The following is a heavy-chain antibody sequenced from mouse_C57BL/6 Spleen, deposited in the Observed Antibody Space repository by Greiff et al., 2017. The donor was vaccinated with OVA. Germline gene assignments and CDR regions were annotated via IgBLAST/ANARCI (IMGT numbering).Heavy chain of an antibody. J-gene: IGHJ3*01. V-gene: IGHV5-4*01. CDR3: ARDQGQLQAWFAY. D-gene: IGHD6-1*01. CDR2: ISDGGSYT. CDR1: GFTFSSYA. Sequence: EVQVVESGGGLVKPGGSLKLSCAASGFTFSSYAMSWVRQTPEKRLEWVATISDGGSYTYYPDNVKGRFTISRDNAKNNLYLQMSHLKSEDTAMYDCARDQGQLQAWFAYWGQGTLVTVSA.